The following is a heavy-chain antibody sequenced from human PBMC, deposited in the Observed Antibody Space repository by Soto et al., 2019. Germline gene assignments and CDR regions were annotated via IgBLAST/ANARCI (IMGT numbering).Heavy chain of an antibody. CDR1: GYPFSSYG. V-gene: IGHV1-18*01. D-gene: IGHD2-2*01. CDR3: ARGVIVVAPYDYMDV. J-gene: IGHJ6*03. CDR2: ISGYNGNT. Sequence: QAQLEQSGGEVKKPGASVGVSCKASGYPFSSYGISWLRQAPGQGLEWMGWISGYNGNTQYAQNFQGRVTVTIDTPANTVYMDLRSLRPDDTAIYYCARGVIVVAPYDYMDVWGKGTTVIVSS.